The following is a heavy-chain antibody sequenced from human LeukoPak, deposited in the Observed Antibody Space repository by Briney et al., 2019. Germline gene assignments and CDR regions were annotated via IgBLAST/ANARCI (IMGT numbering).Heavy chain of an antibody. CDR2: ISSSGSSI. CDR3: ARNPPGIYDILTGSYDGYFDY. J-gene: IGHJ4*02. D-gene: IGHD3-9*01. V-gene: IGHV3-48*03. CDR1: GFTFSSYE. Sequence: GGSLRLSRAASGFTFSSYEMNWVRQAPGRGLEWVSYISSSGSSIYYVDSVKGRFIIFRDNAKNSLYLQMNSLRAEDTAVYYCARNPPGIYDILTGSYDGYFDYWGQGTLVTVSS.